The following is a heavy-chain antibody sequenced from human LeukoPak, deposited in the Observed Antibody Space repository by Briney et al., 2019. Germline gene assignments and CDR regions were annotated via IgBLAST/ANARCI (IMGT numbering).Heavy chain of an antibody. CDR1: GGSISSYY. Sequence: TSETLSLTCTVSGGSISSYYWSWIRQPPGKGLEWIGYIYYTGSTNHNPSLKSRVAISVDTSKNEFSLKLSSVTAADTAVYYCAQSESVSRSDYWGQGTLVTVSS. CDR2: IYYTGST. CDR3: AQSESVSRSDY. V-gene: IGHV4-59*08. D-gene: IGHD1-14*01. J-gene: IGHJ4*02.